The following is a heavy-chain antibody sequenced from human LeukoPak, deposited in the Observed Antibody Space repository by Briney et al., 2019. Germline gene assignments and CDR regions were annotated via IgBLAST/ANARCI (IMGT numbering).Heavy chain of an antibody. Sequence: SETLSLTCAVYGGSFSGYYWSWFRQPPGKGLEWIGEINHSGSTNYNPSLKSRVTISVDTSKNQFSLKLSSVTAADTAVYYCARDSGTTGEVKFDPWGQGTLVTVSS. CDR3: ARDSGTTGEVKFDP. CDR1: GGSFSGYY. D-gene: IGHD3-10*01. CDR2: INHSGST. J-gene: IGHJ5*02. V-gene: IGHV4-34*01.